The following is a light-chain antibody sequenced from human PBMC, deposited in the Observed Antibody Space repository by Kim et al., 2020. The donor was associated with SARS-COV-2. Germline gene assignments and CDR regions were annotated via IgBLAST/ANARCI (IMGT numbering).Light chain of an antibody. CDR3: SSYTSSTTLV. Sequence: QSALTQPASVSGSPGQSITISCTGTSSDVGGYKYVSWYQQHPGKASKLMIYDVSKRPSGVSNRFSGSKSGNTASLTISGLQAEDEADYYCSSYTSSTTLVFGGGTQLTVL. J-gene: IGLJ3*02. V-gene: IGLV2-14*01. CDR1: SSDVGGYKY. CDR2: DVS.